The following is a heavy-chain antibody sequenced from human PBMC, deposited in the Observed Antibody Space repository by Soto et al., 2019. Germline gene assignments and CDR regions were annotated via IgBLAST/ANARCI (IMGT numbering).Heavy chain of an antibody. CDR3: AKDAGGDPYYYYYMDG. CDR1: GFTFGSDA. Sequence: GGSLRLSCVASGFTFGSDAMSWFRQAPGKGLEWVSAISGSGGSTYYADYVKGRFTISRDNSKNTLYLQMNSLRAEDTAVYYCAKDAGGDPYYYYYMDGWGKGTTVTVS. D-gene: IGHD6-25*01. V-gene: IGHV3-23*01. CDR2: ISGSGGST. J-gene: IGHJ6*03.